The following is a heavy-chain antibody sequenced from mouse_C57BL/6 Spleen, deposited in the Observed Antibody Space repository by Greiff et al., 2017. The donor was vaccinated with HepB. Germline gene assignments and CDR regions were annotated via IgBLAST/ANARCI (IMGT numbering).Heavy chain of an antibody. CDR1: GFTFSDYY. J-gene: IGHJ2*01. Sequence: VQLKESEGGLVQPGSSMKLSCTASGFTFSDYYMAWVRQVPEKGLEWVANINYDGSSTYYLDSLKSRFIISRDNAKNILYLQMSSLKSEDTATYYCARLLYGYDYWGQGTTLTVSS. CDR3: ARLLYGYDY. V-gene: IGHV5-16*01. CDR2: INYDGSST. D-gene: IGHD1-2*01.